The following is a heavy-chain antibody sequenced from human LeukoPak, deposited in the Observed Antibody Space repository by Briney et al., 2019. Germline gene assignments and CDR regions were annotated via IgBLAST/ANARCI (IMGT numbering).Heavy chain of an antibody. D-gene: IGHD4-17*01. CDR1: GFTFSSYS. J-gene: IGHJ4*02. Sequence: GGSLRLSCAASGFTFSSYSMNWVRQAPGKGLEWVSGISWNSGSIGYADSVKGRFTISRDNAKNSLYLQMNSLRAEDMALYYCAKSKTVTTEFDHWGQGTLVTVSS. CDR3: AKSKTVTTEFDH. CDR2: ISWNSGSI. V-gene: IGHV3-9*03.